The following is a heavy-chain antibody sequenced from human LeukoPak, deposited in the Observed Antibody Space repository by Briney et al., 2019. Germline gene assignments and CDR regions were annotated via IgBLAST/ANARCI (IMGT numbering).Heavy chain of an antibody. CDR2: ISYDGSNK. CDR3: ANGGRAHYYYYGMDV. D-gene: IGHD1-26*01. Sequence: GGSLRLSCAASGFTFSSYGMHWVRQAPGKGLEWVAVISYDGSNKYYADSVKGRFTISRDNSKNTLYLQMNSLRAEDTAVYYCANGGRAHYYYYGMDVWGPGTTVTVSS. J-gene: IGHJ6*02. V-gene: IGHV3-30*18. CDR1: GFTFSSYG.